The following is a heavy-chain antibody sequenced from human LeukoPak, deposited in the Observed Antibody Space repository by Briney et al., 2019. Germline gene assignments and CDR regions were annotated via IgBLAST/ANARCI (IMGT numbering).Heavy chain of an antibody. D-gene: IGHD3-22*01. CDR3: ARDRASYYYDSSGYFDY. J-gene: IGHJ4*02. Sequence: SETLSLTCVVSGGSISSGGYYWSWIRQHPGKGLEWIGYIYYSGSTYYNPSLKSRVTISVDTSKNQFSLKLSSVTAADTAVYYCARDRASYYYDSSGYFDYWGQGTLVTVSS. CDR2: IYYSGST. CDR1: GGSISSGGYY. V-gene: IGHV4-31*11.